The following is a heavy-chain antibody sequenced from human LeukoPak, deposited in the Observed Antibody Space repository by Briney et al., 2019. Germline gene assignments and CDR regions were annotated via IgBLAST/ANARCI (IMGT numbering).Heavy chain of an antibody. CDR2: ISGSGGST. J-gene: IGHJ3*02. Sequence: GGCLRLSCAASGFTFSSYAMSWVRQAPGKGLEWVSAISGSGGSTYYADSVKGRFTISRDNSKNTLYLQMNSLRAEDTAVYYCAKGEYFDWLPHDAFDIWGQGTMVTVSS. CDR1: GFTFSSYA. D-gene: IGHD3-9*01. V-gene: IGHV3-23*01. CDR3: AKGEYFDWLPHDAFDI.